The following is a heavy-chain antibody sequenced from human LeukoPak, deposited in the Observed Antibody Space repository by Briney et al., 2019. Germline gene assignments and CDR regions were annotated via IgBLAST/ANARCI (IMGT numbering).Heavy chain of an antibody. Sequence: ASVKVSCKASGYTITNNYMHWVRQAPGQGLEWMGVINPSGTGTSYAQKFQGRVTMTRDMSTSTVYTQLSSLRSEDTAVYHCARGGHGTSVAVAGTGDFWGQGTLLTVSS. CDR3: ARGGHGTSVAVAGTGDF. CDR1: GYTITNNY. V-gene: IGHV1-46*01. CDR2: INPSGTGT. D-gene: IGHD6-19*01. J-gene: IGHJ4*02.